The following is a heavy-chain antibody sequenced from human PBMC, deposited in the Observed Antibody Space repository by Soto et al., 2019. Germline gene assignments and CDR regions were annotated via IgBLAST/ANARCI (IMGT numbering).Heavy chain of an antibody. J-gene: IGHJ4*02. Sequence: EVPLVESGGALVKPGESLTLSCAASGFTFNSAWMTWVRQAPGKGLEWVGRIKSWTDGGRVDTAAPVKGRFTISRDDSKKTFFRQMDSPESEDPAVYFLTPWRREKSCTSVSCYGDGAYWGQGTLVTVSS. CDR1: GFTFNSAW. CDR2: IKSWTDGGRV. V-gene: IGHV3-15*02. CDR3: TPWRREKSCTSVSCYGDGAY. D-gene: IGHD2-2*01.